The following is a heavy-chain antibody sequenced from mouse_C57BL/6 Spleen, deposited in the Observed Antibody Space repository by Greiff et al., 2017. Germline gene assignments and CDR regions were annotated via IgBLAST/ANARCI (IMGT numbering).Heavy chain of an antibody. CDR2: IHPNSGST. CDR1: GYTFTSYW. V-gene: IGHV1-64*01. CDR3: ARLRYDYNWYFDV. J-gene: IGHJ1*03. D-gene: IGHD2-4*01. Sequence: QVQLQQPGAELVKPGASVKLSCKASGYTFTSYWMHWVKQRPGQGLEWIGMIHPNSGSTNYNEKFKSKATLTVDKSSSTAYMQRSSLTSEDSAVYYCARLRYDYNWYFDVWGTGTTVTVSS.